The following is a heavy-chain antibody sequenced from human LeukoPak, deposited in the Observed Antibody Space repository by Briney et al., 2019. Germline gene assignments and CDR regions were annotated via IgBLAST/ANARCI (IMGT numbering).Heavy chain of an antibody. CDR3: ARRIAAAAAPYYFDY. V-gene: IGHV3-74*01. D-gene: IGHD6-13*01. CDR2: INSDGSST. J-gene: IGHJ4*02. Sequence: PGGSLRLSCAASGFTFSSYAMSWVRQAPGKGLLWVSRINSDGSSTSYADSVKGRFTISRDNAKNTLYLQMNSLRAEDTAVYYCARRIAAAAAPYYFDYWGQGTLVTVSS. CDR1: GFTFSSYA.